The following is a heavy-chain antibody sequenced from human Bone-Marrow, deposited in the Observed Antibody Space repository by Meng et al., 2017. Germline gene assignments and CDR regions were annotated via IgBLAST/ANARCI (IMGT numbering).Heavy chain of an antibody. Sequence: GESLKISCAASGFTFSSYAMHWVRQAPGKGLEWVAVISYDGSNKYYADSVKGRFTISRDNSKNTLYLQMNSLRAEDTAVYYCARPQYSGSYYDYWGQGTLVTVSS. V-gene: IGHV3-30*04. CDR2: ISYDGSNK. D-gene: IGHD1-26*01. CDR1: GFTFSSYA. CDR3: ARPQYSGSYYDY. J-gene: IGHJ4*02.